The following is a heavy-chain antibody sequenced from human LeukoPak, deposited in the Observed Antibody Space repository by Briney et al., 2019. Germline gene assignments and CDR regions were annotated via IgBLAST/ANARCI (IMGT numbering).Heavy chain of an antibody. V-gene: IGHV3-23*01. D-gene: IGHD2-2*01. CDR3: AKNSRIVVPAASLN. CDR2: ISGSGGST. CDR1: GFTFSSYA. Sequence: GGSLRLSCAAFGFTFSSYAMSWVRQAPGKGLEWVSAISGSGGSTYYADSVKGRFTISRDNSKNTLYLQMNSLRAEDTAVYYCAKNSRIVVPAASLNWGQGTLVTVSS. J-gene: IGHJ4*02.